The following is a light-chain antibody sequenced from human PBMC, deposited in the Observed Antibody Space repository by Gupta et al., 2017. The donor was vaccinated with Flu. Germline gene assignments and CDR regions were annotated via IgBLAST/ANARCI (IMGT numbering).Light chain of an antibody. Sequence: GTLPLPAAAGATLACRACQSDHSYSLNWFQQRPGQAPRRHIYGGSTRDAGIPNRFSGSGFGTDLTLTISRLEAEDVAVYCCSQGDNSPCTFGQGTKVEIK. CDR1: QSDHSYS. V-gene: IGKV3-20*01. J-gene: IGKJ1*01. CDR3: SQGDNSPCT. CDR2: GGS.